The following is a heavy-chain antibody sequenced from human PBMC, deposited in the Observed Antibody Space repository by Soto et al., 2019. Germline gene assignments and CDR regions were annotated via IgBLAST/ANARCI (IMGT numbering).Heavy chain of an antibody. CDR3: AREWNYYDSSGYSPYYYYGMDV. CDR1: GFTFSSRW. Sequence: EAQLVESGGGLVQPGGSLRLSCAASGFTFSSRWMHWVRQAPGKGLVWVSRINADGTTTGYADSVKGRFTISRDNSKNTLYLQMNSLRAEDTAVYYCAREWNYYDSSGYSPYYYYGMDVWGQGTTVTVSS. J-gene: IGHJ6*02. D-gene: IGHD3-22*01. CDR2: INADGTTT. V-gene: IGHV3-74*01.